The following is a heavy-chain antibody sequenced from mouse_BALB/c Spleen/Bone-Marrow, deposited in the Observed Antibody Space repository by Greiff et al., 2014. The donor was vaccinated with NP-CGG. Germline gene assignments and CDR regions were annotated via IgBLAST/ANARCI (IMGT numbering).Heavy chain of an antibody. D-gene: IGHD2-12*01. Sequence: QVQLKESGAGLAKPGASVKMSCKASGYTFTSYWMHWVKQRPGQGLEWIGYINPSTGYTEYNQKFKDKATLTADKSSSTAYMQLNRPTSEDTAVYFCARRSPYNYVAMDYGGQGTSVTVSS. CDR3: ARRSPYNYVAMDY. CDR1: GYTFTSYW. J-gene: IGHJ4*01. CDR2: INPSTGYT. V-gene: IGHV1-7*01.